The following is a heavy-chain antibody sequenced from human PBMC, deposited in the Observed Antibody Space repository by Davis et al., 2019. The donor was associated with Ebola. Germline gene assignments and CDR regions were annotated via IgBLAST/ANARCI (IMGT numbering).Heavy chain of an antibody. J-gene: IGHJ3*02. V-gene: IGHV3-69-1*01. D-gene: IGHD1-26*01. Sequence: GESLKISCAASGFRFSDYNMSWVRQAPGKGLEWVSTYGTSADTYYADSVKGRFTISRDNSKNTLYLQMNGLRVEDTAIYYCAKDTSNIWFDIWGQGTNVTVSS. CDR1: GFRFSDYN. CDR3: AKDTSNIWFDI. CDR2: YGTSADT.